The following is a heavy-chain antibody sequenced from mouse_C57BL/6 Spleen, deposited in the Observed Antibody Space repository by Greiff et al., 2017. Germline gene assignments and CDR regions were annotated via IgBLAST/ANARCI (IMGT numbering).Heavy chain of an antibody. CDR2: IHPRSGNT. Sequence: VKLLESGAELARPGASVKLSCKASGYTFTSYGISWVKQRTGQGLEWIGEIHPRSGNTYYNEKFKGKATLTVDTSSSTAYMQLSSLTSEDSAVYYCARDYGSSSDYFDYWGQGTTLTVSS. D-gene: IGHD1-1*01. J-gene: IGHJ2*01. V-gene: IGHV1-81*01. CDR1: GYTFTSYG. CDR3: ARDYGSSSDYFDY.